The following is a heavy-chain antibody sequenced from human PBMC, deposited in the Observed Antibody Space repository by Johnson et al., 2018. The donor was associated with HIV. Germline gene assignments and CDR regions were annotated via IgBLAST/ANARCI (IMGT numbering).Heavy chain of an antibody. Sequence: VQLVESGGGLVQPGGSLRLSCEASGFTFSSYWMSWVRQAPGKGLEWVANIKQDGSEKYYVDSVKGRFTISRDNAKNLLYLQMNSLRAEDTAVFYCARTSEWATYQDAFDSWGQGTMVSVSS. V-gene: IGHV3-7*05. CDR3: ARTSEWATYQDAFDS. D-gene: IGHD1-26*01. CDR2: IKQDGSEK. J-gene: IGHJ3*02. CDR1: GFTFSSYW.